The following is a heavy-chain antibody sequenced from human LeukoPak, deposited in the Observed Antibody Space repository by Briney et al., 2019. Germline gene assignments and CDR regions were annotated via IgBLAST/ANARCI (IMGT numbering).Heavy chain of an antibody. J-gene: IGHJ4*02. D-gene: IGHD5-24*01. Sequence: GSSVKVPCKASGGTFSSYAISWVRQAPGQGLEWMGRIIPIFGIANYAQKFQGRVTITADKSTSTAYMELSSLRSEDTAVYYCAREGEDVEMANWGQGTLVTVSS. CDR3: AREGEDVEMAN. CDR2: IIPIFGIA. CDR1: GGTFSSYA. V-gene: IGHV1-69*04.